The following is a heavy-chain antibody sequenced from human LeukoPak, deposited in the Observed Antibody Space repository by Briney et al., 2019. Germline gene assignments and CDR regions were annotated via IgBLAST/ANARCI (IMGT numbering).Heavy chain of an antibody. D-gene: IGHD2-2*02. CDR1: EFTFSSYA. CDR2: ISGSGGGT. V-gene: IGHV3-23*01. J-gene: IGHJ5*02. Sequence: GASLRLSCAASEFTFSSYAMTWVRQAPGKGLEWVSAISGSGGGTYYADSVKGRFTISRDNSKSTLFLQMNSLRAEDTAIYYCAKDLRYCSTTRCYKEWFDPWGQGTLVTVSS. CDR3: AKDLRYCSTTRCYKEWFDP.